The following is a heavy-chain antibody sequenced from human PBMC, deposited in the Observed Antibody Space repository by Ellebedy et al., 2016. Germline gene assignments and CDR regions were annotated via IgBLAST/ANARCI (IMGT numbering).Heavy chain of an antibody. CDR2: INQSGST. CDR1: GGSFSGYY. Sequence: SETLSLXXAVYGGSFSGYYWSWIRQPPGKGLEWIGEINQSGSTNYNPSLKSRVTISVDTSKNQFSLKLSSVTAADTAVYYCASRPRHRILRYFDWSPPDYWGQGTLVTVSS. CDR3: ASRPRHRILRYFDWSPPDY. D-gene: IGHD3-9*01. J-gene: IGHJ4*02. V-gene: IGHV4-34*01.